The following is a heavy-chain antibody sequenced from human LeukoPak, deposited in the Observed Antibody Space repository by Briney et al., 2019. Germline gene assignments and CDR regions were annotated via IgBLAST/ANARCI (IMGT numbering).Heavy chain of an antibody. Sequence: SETLSLTCAVYGGSFSGYYWSWIRQPPGKGLEWIGEINHSGSTNYNPSLKSRVTISVDTSKSQFSLKLSSVTAADTAVYYCARDKRFGYSYGHRLAFDIWGQGTMVTVSS. CDR1: GGSFSGYY. V-gene: IGHV4-34*01. D-gene: IGHD5-18*01. CDR3: ARDKRFGYSYGHRLAFDI. CDR2: INHSGST. J-gene: IGHJ3*02.